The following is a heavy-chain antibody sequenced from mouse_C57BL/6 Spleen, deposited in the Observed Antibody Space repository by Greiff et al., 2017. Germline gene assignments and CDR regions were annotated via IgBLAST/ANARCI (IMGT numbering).Heavy chain of an antibody. J-gene: IGHJ3*01. CDR3: ARHEDPYDYDAVPFAY. CDR1: GYTFTEYT. CDR2: FYPGSGSI. D-gene: IGHD2-4*01. Sequence: VQLKESGAELVKPGASVKLSCKASGYTFTEYTIHWVKQRSGQGLEWIGWFYPGSGSIKYNEKFKDKATLTADKSSSTVYMELSRLTSEDSAVYFCARHEDPYDYDAVPFAYWGQGTLVTVSA. V-gene: IGHV1-62-2*01.